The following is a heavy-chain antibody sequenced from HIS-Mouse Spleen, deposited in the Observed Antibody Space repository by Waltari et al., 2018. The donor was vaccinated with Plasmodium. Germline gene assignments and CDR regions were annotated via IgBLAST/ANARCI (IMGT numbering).Heavy chain of an antibody. CDR2: INRDVSSK. CDR1: GSTFSSYW. CDR3: ASIWYWYVEP. V-gene: IGHV3-7*01. Sequence: EVQLVESGGGLVQPGGSLRLSCAASGSTFSSYWMSWVRQAPGKGLCWVANINRDVSSKYSVYSWKCRFTTYRCNSKNSLYLQRNSLRTEDTAVYYCASIWYWYVEPWCRGTLITVSS. J-gene: IGHJ2*01.